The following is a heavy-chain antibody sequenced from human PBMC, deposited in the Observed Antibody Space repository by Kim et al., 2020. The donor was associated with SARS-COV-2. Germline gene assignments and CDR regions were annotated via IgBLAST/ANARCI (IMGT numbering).Heavy chain of an antibody. Sequence: GGSLRLSCAASGFTFSSYGMHWVRQAPGKGLEWVAVIWYDGGNKYYADSVKGRVTISRDNSKNTLYLQMDSLRAEDTAVYYCARENGYSYGCLDCWGQGALVTVSS. D-gene: IGHD5-18*01. V-gene: IGHV3-33*01. J-gene: IGHJ4*02. CDR2: IWYDGGNK. CDR1: GFTFSSYG. CDR3: ARENGYSYGCLDC.